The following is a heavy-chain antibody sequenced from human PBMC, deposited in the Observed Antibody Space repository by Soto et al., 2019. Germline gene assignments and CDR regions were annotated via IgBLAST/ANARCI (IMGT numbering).Heavy chain of an antibody. J-gene: IGHJ6*04. Sequence: QVQLQQWGAGLLKPSETLSLTCAVYGGSFSGYYWSWIRQPPGKGLEWIGEINHSGSTNYNPSLKSRVTISVDTSKNQFSLKLSSVTAADTAVYYFATRNSYPLYYYVSGKLMDVWGKGTTVTVSS. CDR1: GGSFSGYY. CDR2: INHSGST. V-gene: IGHV4-34*01. CDR3: ATRNSYPLYYYVSGKLMDV. D-gene: IGHD3-10*01.